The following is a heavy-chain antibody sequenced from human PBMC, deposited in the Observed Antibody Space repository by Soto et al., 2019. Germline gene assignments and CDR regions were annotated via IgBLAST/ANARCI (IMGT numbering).Heavy chain of an antibody. J-gene: IGHJ4*02. V-gene: IGHV4-61*01. D-gene: IGHD4-17*01. CDR2: IYYSGST. CDR1: GGSVSSDSYY. CDR3: ARQIRWPRSLFDY. Sequence: QVQLQESGPGLVKPSETLSLTCTVSGGSVSSDSYYWSWIRQPPGKGLEWIGYIYYSGSTNYNPSLRSRVTISVDTSKNQFSLKLSYVTDADTAVYYCARQIRWPRSLFDYWGQGTLVTVSS.